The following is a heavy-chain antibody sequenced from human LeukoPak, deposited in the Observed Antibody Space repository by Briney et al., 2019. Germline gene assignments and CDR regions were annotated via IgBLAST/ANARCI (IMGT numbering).Heavy chain of an antibody. V-gene: IGHV3-48*01. CDR1: EFTFSSYS. Sequence: GGSLRLSCAASEFTFSSYSMNWVRQAPGKGLEWVSYITNSGNSKSYADSVKGRFTISRDNTKNSLYLQMNSLRAEDTAVYYCARVLPPYYYYGMDVWGQGTTVTVSS. J-gene: IGHJ6*02. CDR3: ARVLPPYYYYGMDV. CDR2: ITNSGNSK.